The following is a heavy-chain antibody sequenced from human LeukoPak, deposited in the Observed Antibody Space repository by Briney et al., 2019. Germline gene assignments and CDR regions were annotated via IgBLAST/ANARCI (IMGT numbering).Heavy chain of an antibody. CDR1: GFTFRSYS. D-gene: IGHD3-10*01. CDR3: ARVSGSFPTFDY. J-gene: IGHJ4*02. V-gene: IGHV3-21*01. Sequence: GGSLRLSCAASGFTFRSYSMNWVRQAPGKGLEWVSSISTSRSYIYYADSVKGRFTISRDNAKNSLYLQMNSLRAEDTAVYYCARVSGSFPTFDYWGQGTLVTVSS. CDR2: ISTSRSYI.